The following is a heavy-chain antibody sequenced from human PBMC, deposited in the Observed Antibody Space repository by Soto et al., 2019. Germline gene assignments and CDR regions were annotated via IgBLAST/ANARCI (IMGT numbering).Heavy chain of an antibody. CDR1: GYTFTSYG. V-gene: IGHV1-18*04. CDR2: ISAYNGNT. CDR3: ARQRGYKWNDDVGGMDV. J-gene: IGHJ6*02. D-gene: IGHD1-1*01. Sequence: ASVKVSCKASGYTFTSYGISWVRQAPGQGLEWMGWISAYNGNTNYAQKLQGRVTMTTDTSTSTAYMELRSLRSDDTAVYYCARQRGYKWNDDVGGMDVWGQGPKVTVYS.